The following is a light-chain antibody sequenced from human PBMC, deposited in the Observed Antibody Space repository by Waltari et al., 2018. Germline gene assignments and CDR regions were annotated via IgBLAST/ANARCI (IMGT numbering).Light chain of an antibody. CDR3: MQALQTPWT. CDR2: LGS. CDR1: QSLLHSLGNTY. Sequence: DIVMTQSPLSLSVTPGEPASISCRSTQSLLHSLGNTYLDWYLQRPEQSPQLLIYLGSIRASGVPDRFSGSGSGTDFTLQISSVEAEDVGIYYCMQALQTPWTFGQGTRVEI. V-gene: IGKV2-28*01. J-gene: IGKJ1*01.